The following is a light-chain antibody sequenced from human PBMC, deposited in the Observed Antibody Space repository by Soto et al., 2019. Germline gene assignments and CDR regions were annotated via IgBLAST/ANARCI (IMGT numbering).Light chain of an antibody. J-gene: IGKJ1*01. CDR3: QQYGNSPQT. CDR1: HSVGTF. CDR2: DAS. Sequence: EVVMTQSPATLSVSPGESATLSCRASHSVGTFFAWYQQKPGQAPRLLIYDASDRATGIPPRFSGRGSGTDYTLTIDRLEPEDFAVYYCQQYGNSPQTFGQGTKVDIK. V-gene: IGKV3-11*01.